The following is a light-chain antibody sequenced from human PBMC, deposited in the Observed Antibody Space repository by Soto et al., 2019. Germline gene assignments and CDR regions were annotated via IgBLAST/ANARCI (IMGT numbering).Light chain of an antibody. V-gene: IGLV3-21*01. CDR1: NSRKKR. Sequence: SYELTQPPSVSVAPEKTATITCGGDNSRKKRVHWYRQKPGQAPVLVISYDCDRPLGIPERVSRSNSGKTATLTISSVEAGHQADYYCQVWDIMTDNYVFGTGTKLTVL. J-gene: IGLJ1*01. CDR2: YDC. CDR3: QVWDIMTDNYV.